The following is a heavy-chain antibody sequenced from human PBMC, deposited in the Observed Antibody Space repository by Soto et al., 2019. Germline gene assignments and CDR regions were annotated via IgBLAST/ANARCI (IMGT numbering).Heavy chain of an antibody. Sequence: PGGSLRLSCAASGFTFNNYAMSWVRQAPGKGLEWVSSINNGGDNIYYADSVKGRFTISRDNSKNTLYLQVNSLRAEDTAVYYCAKFEVGSPLSGYGMDVWGQGTTVTVSS. CDR2: INNGGDNI. CDR1: GFTFNNYA. V-gene: IGHV3-23*01. CDR3: AKFEVGSPLSGYGMDV. D-gene: IGHD2-21*01. J-gene: IGHJ6*02.